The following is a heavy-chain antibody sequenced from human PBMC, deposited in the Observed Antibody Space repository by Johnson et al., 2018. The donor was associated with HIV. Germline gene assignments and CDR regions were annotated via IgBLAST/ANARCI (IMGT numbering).Heavy chain of an antibody. CDR1: GFTFSNYG. CDR2: ICFDGSTK. CDR3: ARDRTSGSYSDDAFDI. D-gene: IGHD1-26*01. Sequence: QVLLVESGGGVVQPGRSLRLSCAASGFTFSNYGMHWVRQAPGKGLEWVAVICFDGSTKYYADSLKGRFTISRDNSKTTLYLQMNSLRAEDTAVYYCARDRTSGSYSDDAFDIWGQGTMVTVSS. V-gene: IGHV3-33*01. J-gene: IGHJ3*02.